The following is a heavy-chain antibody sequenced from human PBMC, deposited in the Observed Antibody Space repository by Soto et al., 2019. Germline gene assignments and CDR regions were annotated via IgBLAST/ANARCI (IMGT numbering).Heavy chain of an antibody. CDR1: GYTFTGYY. V-gene: IGHV1-2*02. J-gene: IGHJ4*02. Sequence: ASVKVSCKASGYTFTGYYMHWVRQSPGQGLKWLGWVNPTSGGTDYARKFQGRVTMNRDTSISTAYMELSRLRSDDTAVYYCSLADESGSSGWGQGTLVTVSS. D-gene: IGHD3-10*01. CDR3: SLADESGSSG. CDR2: VNPTSGGT.